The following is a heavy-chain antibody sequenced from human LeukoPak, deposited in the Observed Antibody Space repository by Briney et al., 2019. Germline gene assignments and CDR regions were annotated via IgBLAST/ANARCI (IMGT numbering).Heavy chain of an antibody. CDR2: FYTSGST. Sequence: PSETLSLTCTVSGGSISSYYWSWIRQPAGKGLEWIGRFYTSGSTNYNPSLKSRVTMPVDKSKNQFSLKLNSVTAADTAVYYCARDSCSSTSCYNNWFDPWGQGTLVTVSS. CDR3: ARDSCSSTSCYNNWFDP. CDR1: GGSISSYY. D-gene: IGHD2-2*02. J-gene: IGHJ5*02. V-gene: IGHV4-4*07.